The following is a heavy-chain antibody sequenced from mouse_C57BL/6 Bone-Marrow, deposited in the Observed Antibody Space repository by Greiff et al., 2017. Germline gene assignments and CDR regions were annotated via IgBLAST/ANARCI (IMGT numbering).Heavy chain of an antibody. Sequence: EVNLVESGGGLVKPGGSLKLSCAASGFTFSDYGMHWVRQAPEKGLEWVAYISSGSSTIYYADTVKGRFTISRDNAKNTLFLQMTSLRSEDTAMYYCVYDYDLAWFAYWGQGTLVTVSA. CDR3: VYDYDLAWFAY. D-gene: IGHD2-4*01. J-gene: IGHJ3*01. CDR2: ISSGSSTI. V-gene: IGHV5-17*01. CDR1: GFTFSDYG.